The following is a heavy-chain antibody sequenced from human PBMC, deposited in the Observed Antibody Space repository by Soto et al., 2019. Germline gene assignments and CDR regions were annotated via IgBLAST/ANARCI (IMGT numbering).Heavy chain of an antibody. CDR2: IYYSGST. J-gene: IGHJ4*02. CDR1: GGSISSYY. D-gene: IGHD1-26*01. Sequence: ETLSLTCTVSGGSISSYYWSWIRQPPGKGLEWIGYIYYSGSTNYNPSLKSRVTISVDTSKNQFSLKLSSVTAADTAVYYCARDSNSVGATYFDYWGQGTLVTVSS. V-gene: IGHV4-59*01. CDR3: ARDSNSVGATYFDY.